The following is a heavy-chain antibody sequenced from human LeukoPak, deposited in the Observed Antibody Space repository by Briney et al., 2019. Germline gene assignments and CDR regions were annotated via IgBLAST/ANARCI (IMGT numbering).Heavy chain of an antibody. D-gene: IGHD3-10*01. J-gene: IGHJ4*02. CDR3: ARAGRYYYGSGSYYEL. CDR2: INHSGST. CDR1: GGSFSGYY. V-gene: IGHV4-34*01. Sequence: PSETLSLTCAVYGGSFSGYYWSWIRQPPGKGLEWIGEINHSGSTNYNPSLKSQVTISVDTSKNQFSLKLSSVTAADTAVYYCARAGRYYYGSGSYYELWGQGTLVTVSS.